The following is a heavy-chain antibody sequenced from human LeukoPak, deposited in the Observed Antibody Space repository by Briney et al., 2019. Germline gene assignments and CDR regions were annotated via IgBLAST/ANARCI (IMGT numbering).Heavy chain of an antibody. CDR1: GGSISSGGYY. CDR2: IYHSGST. V-gene: IGHV4-30-2*01. Sequence: SQTLSLTCTVSGGSISSGGYYWSWIRQPPGKGLEWIGYIYHSGSTYYNPSLKSRVTISVDRSNNQFSLGLSSVTAADTAVYYCARDQGSSSQVDYWGQGTLVTVSS. CDR3: ARDQGSSSQVDY. D-gene: IGHD6-13*01. J-gene: IGHJ4*02.